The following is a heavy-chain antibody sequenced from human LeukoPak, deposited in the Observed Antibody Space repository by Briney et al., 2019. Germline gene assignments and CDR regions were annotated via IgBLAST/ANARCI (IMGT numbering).Heavy chain of an antibody. D-gene: IGHD2-2*01. V-gene: IGHV1-8*01. CDR3: ARGIDIVVAHGMDV. CDR1: GYTFTSYD. J-gene: IGHJ6*02. CDR2: MNPNSGNT. Sequence: GASVKVSCKASGYTFTSYDINWVRQATGQGLEWVGWMNPNSGNTGYAQKFQGRVTMTRNTSISTAYMELSSLRSEDTAVYYCARGIDIVVAHGMDVWGQGTTVTVSS.